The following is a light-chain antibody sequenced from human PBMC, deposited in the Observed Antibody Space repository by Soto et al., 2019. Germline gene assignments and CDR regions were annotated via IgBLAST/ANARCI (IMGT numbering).Light chain of an antibody. CDR3: QQSYSSPPT. V-gene: IGKV1-39*01. J-gene: IGKJ1*01. CDR2: AAS. Sequence: DIRLTQSPSFLSASVGDRVTITCRASQGIGNNLAWYQGKPGKAPKLLIFAASSLQSGVPSRFSGSRSGPDFTLTISSLQPEDFATYYCQQSYSSPPTFGQGTKVDIK. CDR1: QGIGNN.